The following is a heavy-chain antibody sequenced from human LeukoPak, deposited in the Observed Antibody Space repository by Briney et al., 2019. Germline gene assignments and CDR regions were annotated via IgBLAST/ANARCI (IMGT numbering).Heavy chain of an antibody. CDR1: GYSISSGYY. D-gene: IGHD2-15*01. Sequence: PSETLSLTCTVSGYSISSGYYWGWIRQPPGKGLEWIGSIYHSGSTYYNPSLKSRVTISVDTSKNQFSLKLSSVTAADTAVYYCAREAGGLGYCSGGSCYYWFDPWGQGTLVTVSS. V-gene: IGHV4-38-2*02. CDR3: AREAGGLGYCSGGSCYYWFDP. CDR2: IYHSGST. J-gene: IGHJ5*02.